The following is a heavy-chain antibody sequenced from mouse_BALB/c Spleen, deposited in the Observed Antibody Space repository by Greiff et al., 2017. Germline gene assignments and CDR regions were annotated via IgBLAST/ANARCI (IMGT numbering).Heavy chain of an antibody. CDR2: ISYSGST. D-gene: IGHD2-1*01. CDR1: GYSITSDYA. CDR3: ARTGYGNYYAMDY. Sequence: EVHLVESGPGLVKPSQSLSLTCTVTGYSITSDYAWNWIRQFPGNKLEWMGYISYSGSTSYNPSLKSRISITRDTSKNQFFLQLNSVTTEDTATYYCARTGYGNYYAMDYWGQGTSVTVSS. J-gene: IGHJ4*01. V-gene: IGHV3-2*02.